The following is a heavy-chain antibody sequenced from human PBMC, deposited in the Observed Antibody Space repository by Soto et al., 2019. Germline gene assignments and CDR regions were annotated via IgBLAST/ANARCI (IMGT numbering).Heavy chain of an antibody. J-gene: IGHJ6*02. D-gene: IGHD3-16*01. Sequence: QVQLVQSGAEVKKPGASVKVSCKASGYTFTPYGISWVRQAPGPGLEWMGWISAYNDNTNYAQKLQGRVTMTTDTSTSTAYMELRSLRSEDTAVYYCARIMPRTKQVLGGYYYGMDVWGQGNPGTVSS. CDR2: ISAYNDNT. V-gene: IGHV1-18*01. CDR1: GYTFTPYG. CDR3: ARIMPRTKQVLGGYYYGMDV.